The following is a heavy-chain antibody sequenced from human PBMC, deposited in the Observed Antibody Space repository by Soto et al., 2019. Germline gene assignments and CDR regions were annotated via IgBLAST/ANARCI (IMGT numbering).Heavy chain of an antibody. Sequence: GGSLRLSCAASGFTFSSYGMNWVRQAPGKGLEWVSYISSSSSTIYYADSVKGRFTISRDNAKNSLYLQMNSLRAEDTAVYYCARIWDAGGDSYFDYWGQGTLVTVSS. D-gene: IGHD4-17*01. V-gene: IGHV3-48*01. CDR1: GFTFSSYG. J-gene: IGHJ4*02. CDR3: ARIWDAGGDSYFDY. CDR2: ISSSSSTI.